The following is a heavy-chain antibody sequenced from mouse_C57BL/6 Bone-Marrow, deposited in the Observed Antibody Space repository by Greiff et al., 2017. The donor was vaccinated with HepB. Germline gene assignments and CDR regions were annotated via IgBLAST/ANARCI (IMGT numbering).Heavy chain of an antibody. Sequence: VQLQQPGAELVKPGASVKMSCKASGYTFTSYWITWVKQRPGQGLEWIGNIDPSDSETHYNQKFKDKATLTVDKSSSTAYMQLSSLTSEDSAVYYCARRTRKDYFDYWGQGTTLTVSS. J-gene: IGHJ2*01. CDR1: GYTFTSYW. D-gene: IGHD3-3*01. CDR3: ARRTRKDYFDY. CDR2: IDPSDSET. V-gene: IGHV1-61*01.